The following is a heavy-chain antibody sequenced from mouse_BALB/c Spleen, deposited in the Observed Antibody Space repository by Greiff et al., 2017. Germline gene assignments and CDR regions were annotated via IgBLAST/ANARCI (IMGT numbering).Heavy chain of an antibody. CDR2: ISSGGSYT. V-gene: IGHV5-6-4*01. Sequence: EVQLQESGGGLVKPGGSLKLSCAASGFTFSSYTMSWVRQTPEKRLEWVATISSGGSYTYYPDSVKGRFTITRDNAKNTLYLQMSSLKSEDTAMYYCTRDGYDGYLYYAMDYWGQGTSVTVSS. CDR3: TRDGYDGYLYYAMDY. D-gene: IGHD2-3*01. J-gene: IGHJ4*01. CDR1: GFTFSSYT.